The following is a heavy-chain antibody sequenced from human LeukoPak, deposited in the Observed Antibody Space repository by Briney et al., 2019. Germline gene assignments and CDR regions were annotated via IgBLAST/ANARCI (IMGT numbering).Heavy chain of an antibody. CDR2: IYSGGST. D-gene: IGHD3-10*01. CDR1: GFTVSSNY. J-gene: IGHJ5*02. V-gene: IGHV3-66*04. Sequence: GGSLRLSCAASGFTVSSNYMSWVRQAPGKGLEWVSIIYSGGSTYYTDSVRGRFIISRDISKNTLYLQMNSLRAEDTAVYYCARQAGWFDPWGQGTLVTVSS. CDR3: ARQAGWFDP.